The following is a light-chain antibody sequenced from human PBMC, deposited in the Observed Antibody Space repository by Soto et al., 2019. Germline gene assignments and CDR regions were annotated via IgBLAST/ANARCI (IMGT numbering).Light chain of an antibody. CDR3: QTWGTGIHWV. Sequence: QAVVTQSPSASASLGDSVKLTCTLSSGHSSYAIAWHQQQPEKGPRYLMKLNSDGSHSKGDGIPDRFSGSSSGAERYLTISSLQSEDEADYYCQTWGTGIHWVFGGGTKVTVL. J-gene: IGLJ3*02. V-gene: IGLV4-69*01. CDR1: SGHSSYA. CDR2: LNSDGSH.